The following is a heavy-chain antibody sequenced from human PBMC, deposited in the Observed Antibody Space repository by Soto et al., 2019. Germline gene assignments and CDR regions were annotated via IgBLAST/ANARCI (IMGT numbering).Heavy chain of an antibody. Sequence: QVQLQESGPRLVKPSGSLSLTCGVYGGTVASYLWWCWVRQSPGGGVEWIGNVYHTGDTNFNPSLQSRVTISVDKSNNQFSLRLNSLTAADTAVYFCAREIVTAGGNNYFDPWGPGTLVTVSS. D-gene: IGHD2-21*02. J-gene: IGHJ5*02. CDR1: GGTVASYLW. CDR2: VYHTGDT. V-gene: IGHV4-4*02. CDR3: AREIVTAGGNNYFDP.